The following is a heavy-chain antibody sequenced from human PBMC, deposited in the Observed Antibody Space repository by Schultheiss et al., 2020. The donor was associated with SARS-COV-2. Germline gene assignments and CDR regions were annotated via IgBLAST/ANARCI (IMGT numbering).Heavy chain of an antibody. CDR3: ARQRGGIAVAGNWFDP. Sequence: GESLKISCAASGFTFSSYSMNWVRQAPGKGLEWVSYISSSGSTIYYADSVKGRFTISRDNAKNSLYLQMNSLRAEDTAVYYCARQRGGIAVAGNWFDPWGQGTLVTVSS. CDR1: GFTFSSYS. CDR2: ISSSGSTI. D-gene: IGHD6-19*01. V-gene: IGHV3-48*04. J-gene: IGHJ5*02.